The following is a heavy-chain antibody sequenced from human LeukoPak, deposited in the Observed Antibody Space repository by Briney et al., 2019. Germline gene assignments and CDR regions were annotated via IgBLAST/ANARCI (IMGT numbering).Heavy chain of an antibody. CDR2: MNPNSGNT. D-gene: IGHD6-19*01. CDR1: GYTFTSYD. CDR3: ARDREPTYSSGWFVFDY. J-gene: IGHJ4*02. V-gene: IGHV1-8*01. Sequence: ASVKVSCKASGYTFTSYDINWVRQATGQGLEWMGWMNPNSGNTGYAQKFQGRVTMTRNTSISTAYMELSSLRSEDTAVYYCARDREPTYSSGWFVFDYWGQGTLVTVSS.